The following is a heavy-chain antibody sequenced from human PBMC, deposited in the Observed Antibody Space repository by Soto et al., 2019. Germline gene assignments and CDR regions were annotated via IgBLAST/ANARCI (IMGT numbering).Heavy chain of an antibody. V-gene: IGHV3-23*01. D-gene: IGHD3-9*01. Sequence: EVQLLESGGGLVQPGGSLRLSCAASGFTFSSYAMSWVRQAPGKGLEWVSAISGSGASTYYADSVKGRFTNSRDNSKNALYLQMNSLRAEDTAVYYCAHFDWFIDYWGQGTLVTVSS. CDR1: GFTFSSYA. J-gene: IGHJ4*02. CDR3: AHFDWFIDY. CDR2: ISGSGAST.